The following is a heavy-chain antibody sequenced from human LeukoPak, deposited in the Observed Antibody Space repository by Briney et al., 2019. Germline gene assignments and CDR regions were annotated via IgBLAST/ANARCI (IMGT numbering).Heavy chain of an antibody. CDR3: ARGAAARLYYFDY. J-gene: IGHJ4*02. CDR2: IKQDGSEK. D-gene: IGHD6-13*01. CDR1: GFTFSSYW. Sequence: RGGSLRLSCAASGFTFSSYWMSWVRQAPGKGLEWVANIKQDGSEKYYVDSVKGRFTISRDNAKNSLYLQMNSLRAEDTAVYYCARGAAARLYYFDYWGQGTLVTVSS. V-gene: IGHV3-7*01.